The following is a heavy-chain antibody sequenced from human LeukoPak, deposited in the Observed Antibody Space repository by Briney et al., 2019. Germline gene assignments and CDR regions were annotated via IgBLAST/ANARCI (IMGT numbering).Heavy chain of an antibody. V-gene: IGHV4-4*02. D-gene: IGHD1-26*01. CDR3: ARESGDRNWFDP. Sequence: SETLSLTCAVSGDSISSSNWWSWVRQPPGKGLEWIGYIYYSGSTNYNPSLKSRVTISVDTSKNQFSLKVSSVTAADTAVYYCARESGDRNWFDPWGQGTLVTVSS. CDR2: IYYSGST. J-gene: IGHJ5*02. CDR1: GDSISSSNW.